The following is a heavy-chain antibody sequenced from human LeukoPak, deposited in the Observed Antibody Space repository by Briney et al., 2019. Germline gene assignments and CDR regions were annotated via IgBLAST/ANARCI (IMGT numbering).Heavy chain of an antibody. D-gene: IGHD3-10*01. J-gene: IGHJ4*02. V-gene: IGHV1-18*01. CDR1: GYTFTSYG. CDR3: ARDLSVGAGSYREY. Sequence: ASVKVSCKASGYTFTSYGISWVRQAPGQGLEWMGWINPYNGNTNYAQKLQGRVTMTTDTSTSTAYVELRSLRSDDTAVFYCARDLSVGAGSYREYWGQGTLVTVSS. CDR2: INPYNGNT.